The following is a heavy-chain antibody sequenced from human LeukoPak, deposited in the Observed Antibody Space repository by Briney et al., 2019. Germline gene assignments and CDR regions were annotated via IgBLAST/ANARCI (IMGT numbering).Heavy chain of an antibody. CDR1: GYTFTGYY. CDR2: INPNSGGT. D-gene: IGHD5-12*01. Sequence: ASVKVSCKASGYTFTGYYMHWVRQAPGQGIEGMGWINPNSGGTNYAQKFQGRVTMSRDTSFSTAYMELSRLRYDDTAVYYCARVGYSGYDFGWFDPWGQGTLVTVSS. V-gene: IGHV1-2*02. J-gene: IGHJ5*02. CDR3: ARVGYSGYDFGWFDP.